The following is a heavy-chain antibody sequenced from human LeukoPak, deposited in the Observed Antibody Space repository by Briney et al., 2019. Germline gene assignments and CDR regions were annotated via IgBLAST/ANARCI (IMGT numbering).Heavy chain of an antibody. D-gene: IGHD2-2*02. Sequence: GGSLRLSCAASGFTLSNSAMTWVRQAPGKGLEWVSVISGSGGSTYNADSVKGRFTVSRDNSKNTLYLQLNSLRAEDTAVYYCARDRDLEIVPAAIRFYYYGMDVWGQGTTVTVSS. V-gene: IGHV3-23*01. J-gene: IGHJ6*02. CDR1: GFTLSNSA. CDR2: ISGSGGST. CDR3: ARDRDLEIVPAAIRFYYYGMDV.